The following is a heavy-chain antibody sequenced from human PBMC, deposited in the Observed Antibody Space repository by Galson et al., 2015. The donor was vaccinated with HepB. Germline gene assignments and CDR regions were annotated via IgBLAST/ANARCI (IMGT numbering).Heavy chain of an antibody. CDR3: AKDREGVVGTITAFDY. CDR1: GFTFNTFA. Sequence: SLRLSCAASGFTFNTFAINWVRQAPGKGLEWVSGILYNGKIAYYADSVQGRVTISKDNFNHTVYLQMNNLRVEDTAVYYCAKDREGVVGTITAFDYWGLGTLVTVSS. V-gene: IGHV3-23*01. D-gene: IGHD5-12*01. J-gene: IGHJ4*02. CDR2: ILYNGKIA.